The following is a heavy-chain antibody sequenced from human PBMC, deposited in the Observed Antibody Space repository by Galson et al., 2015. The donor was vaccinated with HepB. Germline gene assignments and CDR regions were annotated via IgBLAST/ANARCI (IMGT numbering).Heavy chain of an antibody. J-gene: IGHJ4*02. CDR3: VSLGGGYDFWSGNPGDN. CDR1: GFTFSSYV. D-gene: IGHD3-3*01. CDR2: ISHDGISE. Sequence: SLRLSCAASGFTFSSYVMHWVRQAPGKGLEWVAVISHDGISEHYGSSVKGRFTISRDNSKNTLFLQMNSLRAEDTAVYYCVSLGGGYDFWSGNPGDNWGQGTLVTVSS. V-gene: IGHV3-30*03.